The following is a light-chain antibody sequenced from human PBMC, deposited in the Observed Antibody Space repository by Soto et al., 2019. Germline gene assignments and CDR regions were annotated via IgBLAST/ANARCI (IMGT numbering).Light chain of an antibody. J-gene: IGKJ1*01. Sequence: AIQMTQSPSSLSASVGDRVTITCRASQGIRKDLAWYQQKPGKAPKLLIDGSSTLQTGVPSRFSGSGSGTDFTLIISSLQPEDFETYYCLQYFSFPRTFGQGTKVEIK. CDR3: LQYFSFPRT. CDR2: GSS. CDR1: QGIRKD. V-gene: IGKV1-6*01.